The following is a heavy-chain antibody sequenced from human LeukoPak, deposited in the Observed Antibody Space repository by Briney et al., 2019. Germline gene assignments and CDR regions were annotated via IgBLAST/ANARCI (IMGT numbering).Heavy chain of an antibody. J-gene: IGHJ5*01. V-gene: IGHV3-74*01. CDR1: GFTFSSYS. CDR3: ARAVTYFYGSVTYDWFES. CDR2: IESNGLT. D-gene: IGHD3-10*01. Sequence: GGSLRLSCAASGFTFSSYSMNWVRQAPGKGLEWVSRIESNGLTLYADSVRDRFTISRDNAKNTVYLQMNSLRADDTAMYYCARAVTYFYGSVTYDWFESWGQGTLVTVSS.